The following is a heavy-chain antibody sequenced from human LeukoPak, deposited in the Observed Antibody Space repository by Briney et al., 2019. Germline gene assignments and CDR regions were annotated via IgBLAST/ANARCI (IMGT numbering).Heavy chain of an antibody. CDR2: ISSNGIYT. J-gene: IGHJ3*01. Sequence: PGGSLRLSCAASGFTFSDYGMYWVHQAPGKGLEHVSGISSNGIYTYYANSVKGRFTISRDNSKNTLYLQMGSLRAEDMAVYYCARGPTVITFNAFDVWGQGTMVTVSS. D-gene: IGHD4-17*01. V-gene: IGHV3-64*01. CDR3: ARGPTVITFNAFDV. CDR1: GFTFSDYG.